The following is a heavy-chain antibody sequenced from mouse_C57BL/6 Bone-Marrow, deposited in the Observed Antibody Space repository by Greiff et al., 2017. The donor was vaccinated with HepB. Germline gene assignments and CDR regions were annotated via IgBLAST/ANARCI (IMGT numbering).Heavy chain of an antibody. Sequence: VKLQESGPELVKPGASVKISCKASGYSFTSYYIHWVKQRPGQGLEWIGWIYAGSGNTKYNEKFKGKATLTADTSSSTAYMQLSSLTSEDSAVYYCARGLLRDYWGQGTTLTVSS. V-gene: IGHV1-66*01. J-gene: IGHJ2*01. CDR2: IYAGSGNT. CDR1: GYSFTSYY. CDR3: ARGLLRDY. D-gene: IGHD1-1*01.